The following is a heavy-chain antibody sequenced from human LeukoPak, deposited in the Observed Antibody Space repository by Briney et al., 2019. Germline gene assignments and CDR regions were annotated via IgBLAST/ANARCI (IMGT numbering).Heavy chain of an antibody. D-gene: IGHD2-15*01. Sequence: SETLSLTCAVYGGSFSGYYWSWIRQPPGKGLEWIGEIYHSGSTKYNPSLKSRVTISVDTSKNQFSLKLSSVTAADTAVYSCARRLLGYCSGGSCYWYYSYYMDVWGKGTTVTVSS. CDR1: GGSFSGYY. CDR2: IYHSGST. CDR3: ARRLLGYCSGGSCYWYYSYYMDV. J-gene: IGHJ6*03. V-gene: IGHV4-34*01.